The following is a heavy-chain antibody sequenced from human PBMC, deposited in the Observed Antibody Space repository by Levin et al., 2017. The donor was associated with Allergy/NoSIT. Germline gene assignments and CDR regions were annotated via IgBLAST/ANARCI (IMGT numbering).Heavy chain of an antibody. CDR3: ARGAADRTYHFYSCMDV. V-gene: IGHV3-33*01. D-gene: IGHD6-13*01. CDR1: GFTFSSFG. CDR2: IWYDGSNK. J-gene: IGHJ6*03. Sequence: PGGSLRLSCAASGFTFSSFGIHWVRQAPGKGLEWVALIWYDGSNKYYADSVKGRFTISRDNPKNTLYLQVNSLRAEDTAVYYSARGAADRTYHFYSCMDVWGKGTTVTVSS.